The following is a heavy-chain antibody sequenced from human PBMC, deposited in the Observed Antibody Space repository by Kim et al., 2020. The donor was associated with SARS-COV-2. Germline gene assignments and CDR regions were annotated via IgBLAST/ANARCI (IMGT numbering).Heavy chain of an antibody. CDR3: AREVGAAAGMGPYYYYGMDV. Sequence: GGSLRLSCEVSGFTFRSYWMTWVRQVPGKGLEWVANINQDGSESHYVDSVKGRFTVSRDNAKKSLYVQIDGLRAEDSAVYFCAREVGAAAGMGPYYYYGMDVWGQGTTVTVSS. J-gene: IGHJ6*02. V-gene: IGHV3-7*01. D-gene: IGHD6-13*01. CDR1: GFTFRSYW. CDR2: INQDGSES.